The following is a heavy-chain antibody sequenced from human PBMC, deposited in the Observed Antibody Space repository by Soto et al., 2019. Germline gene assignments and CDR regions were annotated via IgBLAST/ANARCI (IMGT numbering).Heavy chain of an antibody. V-gene: IGHV3-33*01. CDR1: GFTFSSYG. J-gene: IGHJ6*02. CDR2: IWYDGSNK. CDR3: ARDLAGWELLDYYYGMDV. Sequence: QVQLVESGGGVVQPGRSLRLSCAASGFTFSSYGMHWVRQAPGKGLEWVAVIWYDGSNKYYADSVKGRFTISRDNSKNTLYLQMNSLRAEDTAVYYCARDLAGWELLDYYYGMDVWGQGTTVTVSS. D-gene: IGHD1-26*01.